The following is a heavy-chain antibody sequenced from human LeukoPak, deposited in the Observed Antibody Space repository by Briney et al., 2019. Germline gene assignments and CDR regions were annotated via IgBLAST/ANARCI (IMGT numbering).Heavy chain of an antibody. Sequence: PSETLSLTCTVSGGSISSDYWSWIRQPAGKGLEWIGRIYSSGSTNYNPSLKSRVTMSVDSSKNQFSLKLSSVTAADTAVYYCARFTIAAKDFNYWGQGTLVTVSS. V-gene: IGHV4-4*07. D-gene: IGHD2-15*01. CDR3: ARFTIAAKDFNY. CDR1: GGSISSDY. CDR2: IYSSGST. J-gene: IGHJ4*02.